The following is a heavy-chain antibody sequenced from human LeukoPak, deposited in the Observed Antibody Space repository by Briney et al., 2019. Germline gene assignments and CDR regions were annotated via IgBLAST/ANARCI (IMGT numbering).Heavy chain of an antibody. CDR3: ARGPEGALYYYYGMDV. V-gene: IGHV4-59*01. CDR2: IYYSGST. D-gene: IGHD1-26*01. Sequence: SETLSLTCTVSGGSISSYYWSWIRQPPGKGLEWIGYIYYSGSTNYNPSLKSRVTISVDTSKNQFSLKLSSVTAADTAVYYCARGPEGALYYYYGMDVWGQGITVTVPS. CDR1: GGSISSYY. J-gene: IGHJ6*02.